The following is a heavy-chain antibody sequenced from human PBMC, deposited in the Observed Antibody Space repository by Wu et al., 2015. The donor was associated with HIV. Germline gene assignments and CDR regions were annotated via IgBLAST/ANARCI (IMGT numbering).Heavy chain of an antibody. Sequence: QVQLVQSGAEVKRPGASVKVSCKASGYTFTDFFIHWVRQAPGQGLEWMGWVSPNTGDTNYAQKFQGRVTMTRDTSINTAYMELTSLTSDDTAMYYCARERAVAGDAFDIWGQGTMVTVSS. CDR3: ARERAVAGDAFDI. CDR1: GYTFTDFF. D-gene: IGHD6-19*01. V-gene: IGHV1-2*02. CDR2: VSPNTGDT. J-gene: IGHJ3*02.